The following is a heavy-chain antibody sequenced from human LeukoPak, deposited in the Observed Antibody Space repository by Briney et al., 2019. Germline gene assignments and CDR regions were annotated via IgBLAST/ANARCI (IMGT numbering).Heavy chain of an antibody. CDR1: GGSINNYY. J-gene: IGHJ4*02. D-gene: IGHD3-10*01. CDR3: ARWGSGSYYASFDY. V-gene: IGHV4-4*07. CDR2: IYTIGST. Sequence: PSETLSLTCTVSGGSINNYYWSWIRQPAGKGLEWIGRIYTIGSTNYNPSLKSRVTMSVDTSTNKFSLKLSSVTAPDTAVYYCARWGSGSYYASFDYWGQGTLVTVSS.